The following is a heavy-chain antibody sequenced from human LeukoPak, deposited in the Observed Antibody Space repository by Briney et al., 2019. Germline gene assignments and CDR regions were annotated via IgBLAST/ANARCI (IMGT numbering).Heavy chain of an antibody. V-gene: IGHV4-4*09. CDR2: IFPSGSA. CDR3: ARRNHYFYYMDV. CDR1: GGSISSYY. J-gene: IGHJ6*03. Sequence: SETLSLTCTVSGGSISSYYWSWIRQSPVKGLEWIGYIFPSGSAFYNPSLESRVAISLDTSENQFSLTLSSVTAADTAVYYCARRNHYFYYMDVWGKGTTVTVSS.